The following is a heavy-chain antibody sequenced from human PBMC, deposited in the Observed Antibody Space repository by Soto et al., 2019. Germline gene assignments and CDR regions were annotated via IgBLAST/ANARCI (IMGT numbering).Heavy chain of an antibody. J-gene: IGHJ4*02. CDR2: IKFDGSGI. CDR1: GFTFSVYW. V-gene: IGHV3-7*01. Sequence: EVQLVESGGKVVQPGGSLRLSCVASGFTFSVYWMSWVRQAPGEGLEWVARIKFDGSGIQYADSVKGRFSISRDNAGNSVYLQMNSLRAEDTAVYYCARDSGYSSVDSVNQDFDYWGQGALVTVTS. CDR3: ARDSGYSSVDSVNQDFDY. D-gene: IGHD5-12*01.